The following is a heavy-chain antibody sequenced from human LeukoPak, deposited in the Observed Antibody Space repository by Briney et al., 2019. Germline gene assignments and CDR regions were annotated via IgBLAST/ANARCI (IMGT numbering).Heavy chain of an antibody. CDR3: ARVGGYDILTAYFRAFDI. CDR1: GFTFSSYS. D-gene: IGHD3-9*01. J-gene: IGHJ3*02. CDR2: ISSSSSTI. Sequence: GGSLRLSCAASGFTFSSYSMNWVRQAPGKGLEWVSYISSSSSTIYYADSVKGRFTISRDNAKNSLYLQMNSLRDEDTAVYYCARVGGYDILTAYFRAFDIWGQGTMVTVSS. V-gene: IGHV3-48*02.